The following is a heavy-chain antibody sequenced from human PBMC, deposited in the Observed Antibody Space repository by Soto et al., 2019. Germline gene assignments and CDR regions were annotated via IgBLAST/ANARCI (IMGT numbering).Heavy chain of an antibody. Sequence: PSETLSLTCTVSGGSISSGGYYWSWIRQHPGKGLEWIGYIYYSGSTYYNPSLKSRVTISVDTSKNQFSLKLSSVTAADTAVYYWAKRPPPRAGGNGHWFDPWGQGTLVTVSS. J-gene: IGHJ5*02. CDR3: AKRPPPRAGGNGHWFDP. CDR1: GGSISSGGYY. CDR2: IYYSGST. V-gene: IGHV4-31*02. D-gene: IGHD1-26*01.